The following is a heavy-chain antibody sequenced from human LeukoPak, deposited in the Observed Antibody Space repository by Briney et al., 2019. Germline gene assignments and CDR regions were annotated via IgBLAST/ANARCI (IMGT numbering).Heavy chain of an antibody. D-gene: IGHD4-23*01. CDR1: GFTFSSYG. V-gene: IGHV3-30*18. CDR2: ISYDGSNK. J-gene: IGHJ4*02. Sequence: GGSLRLSCAASGFTFSSYGMHWVRQAPGKGLGWVAVISYDGSNKYYADSVKGRFTISRDNSKNTLYLQMNSLRAEDTAVYYCAKRGDYGGNSPFDYWGQGTPVTVSS. CDR3: AKRGDYGGNSPFDY.